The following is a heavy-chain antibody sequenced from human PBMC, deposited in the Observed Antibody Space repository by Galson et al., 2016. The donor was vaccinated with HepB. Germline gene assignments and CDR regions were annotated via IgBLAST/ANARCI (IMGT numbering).Heavy chain of an antibody. J-gene: IGHJ4*02. CDR3: ARDPHASTVNTIILDY. V-gene: IGHV3-30*04. CDR1: GFTFSKNA. Sequence: SLRLSCATSGFTFSKNAMHWVRQAPGQGPEWVAGISHDGSYQSFANSVKGRFTISRDNFNNTLFLQMDSLRPEDTAIYYCARDPHASTVNTIILDYWGQGTLVTVSS. D-gene: IGHD4-11*01. CDR2: ISHDGSYQ.